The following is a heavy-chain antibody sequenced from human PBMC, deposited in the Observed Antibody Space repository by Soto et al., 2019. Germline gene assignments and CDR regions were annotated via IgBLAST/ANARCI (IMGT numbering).Heavy chain of an antibody. CDR3: ARHHRQLFHYYMGV. CDR2: IYYSGST. CDR1: GGSISSYY. D-gene: IGHD2-15*01. V-gene: IGHV4-59*08. J-gene: IGHJ6*03. Sequence: SETLSLTCTVSGGSISSYYWSWIRQPPGKGLEWIGYIYYSGSTNYNPSLKSRVTISVDTSKNQFSLKLSSVTAADTAVYYCARHHRQLFHYYMGVWGKGTTVTVSS.